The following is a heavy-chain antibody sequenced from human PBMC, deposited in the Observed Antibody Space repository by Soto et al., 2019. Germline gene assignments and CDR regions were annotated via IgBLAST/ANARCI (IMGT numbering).Heavy chain of an antibody. V-gene: IGHV3-21*01. CDR2: ISSSSSYI. Sequence: GGSLRLSCAASGFTFSSYSMNWVRQAPGKGLEWVSSISSSSSYIYYADSVKGRFTISRDNAKNSLYLQMNSLRAEDTAVYYCARARQPDAAGYYYYGMDVWGQGTTVTVSS. J-gene: IGHJ6*02. CDR1: GFTFSSYS. CDR3: ARARQPDAAGYYYYGMDV.